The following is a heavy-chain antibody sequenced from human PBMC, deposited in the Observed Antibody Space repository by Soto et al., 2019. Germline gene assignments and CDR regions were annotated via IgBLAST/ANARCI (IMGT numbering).Heavy chain of an antibody. V-gene: IGHV4-38-2*02. CDR2: MYNSGTT. D-gene: IGHD3-16*01. J-gene: IGHJ4*02. CDR3: ARVAFGPIDY. Sequence: SETLSLTCTVSNYSISSGYYWGWIRQSAGEGVEWIVSMYNSGTTYYNPSLKRRVTISRDTSKNHFSLKLTSVTSADTAVYFCARVAFGPIDYWGQGTLVTVSS. CDR1: NYSISSGYY.